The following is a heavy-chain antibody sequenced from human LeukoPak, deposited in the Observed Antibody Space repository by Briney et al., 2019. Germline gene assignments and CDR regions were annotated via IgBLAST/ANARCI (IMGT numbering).Heavy chain of an antibody. CDR2: INQYESEK. CDR3: AMGDYFDY. V-gene: IGHV3-7*01. Sequence: GGSLRLSCAASGFTFSSNWMGWVRQAPGKGLEWVANINQYESEKYYVDSVKGRFTISRDNAKNSLYLQMNSLRVEDTAMYYCAMGDYFDYWGQGTLVTVSS. J-gene: IGHJ4*02. CDR1: GFTFSSNW.